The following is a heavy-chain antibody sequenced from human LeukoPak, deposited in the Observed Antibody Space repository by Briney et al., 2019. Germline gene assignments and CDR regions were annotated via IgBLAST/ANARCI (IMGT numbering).Heavy chain of an antibody. CDR3: ARAQPATTDAFDI. D-gene: IGHD6-25*01. Sequence: GGSLRLSCAASGFTFSSYSMNWVRQAPGKGLEWVSSISSSSSYIYYADSVKGRFTISRDNAKNSLYLQMNSLRAEDTAVYHCARAQPATTDAFDIWGQGTMVTVSS. CDR1: GFTFSSYS. CDR2: ISSSSSYI. V-gene: IGHV3-21*01. J-gene: IGHJ3*02.